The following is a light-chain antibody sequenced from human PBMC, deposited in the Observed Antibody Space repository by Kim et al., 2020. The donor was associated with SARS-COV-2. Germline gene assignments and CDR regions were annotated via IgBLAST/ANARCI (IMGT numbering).Light chain of an antibody. Sequence: GDRVTITCRASQTISSYVNWYQQKPGKAPKLLIYTASHLQDGVPSRFSGSGSGTDFTLTISSLQPEDFATYYCQQSYRTWTFGQGTKVEIK. CDR3: QQSYRTWT. V-gene: IGKV1-39*01. J-gene: IGKJ1*01. CDR2: TAS. CDR1: QTISSY.